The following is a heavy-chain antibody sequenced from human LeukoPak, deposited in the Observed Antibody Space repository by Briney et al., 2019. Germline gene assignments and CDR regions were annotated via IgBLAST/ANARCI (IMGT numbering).Heavy chain of an antibody. Sequence: GGSLRLSCAASGFTFSTYGMHWVRQAPGKGLEWVSIIWYDGSNKYYADSVKGRFTISRDNSKNTLYLQMNSLRAEDTAVYYCARESRDGYGLDYWGQGTLVTVSS. V-gene: IGHV3-33*08. CDR3: ARESRDGYGLDY. J-gene: IGHJ4*02. D-gene: IGHD5-12*01. CDR2: IWYDGSNK. CDR1: GFTFSTYG.